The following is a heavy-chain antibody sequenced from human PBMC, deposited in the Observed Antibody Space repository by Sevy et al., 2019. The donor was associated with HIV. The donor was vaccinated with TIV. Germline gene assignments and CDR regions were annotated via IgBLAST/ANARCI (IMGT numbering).Heavy chain of an antibody. D-gene: IGHD2-8*02. J-gene: IGHJ3*02. CDR1: GLTFSNYV. CDR3: ARILSPSGAFDI. V-gene: IGHV3-23*01. Sequence: GGSLRLSCAASGLTFSNYVMSWVRQAPGKGLEWLSVISGSSGTTYAAESVKGRFTISRDNSKNTLYLHMSSLGAEDTAVYYCARILSPSGAFDIWGQWTRVTVSS. CDR2: ISGSSGTT.